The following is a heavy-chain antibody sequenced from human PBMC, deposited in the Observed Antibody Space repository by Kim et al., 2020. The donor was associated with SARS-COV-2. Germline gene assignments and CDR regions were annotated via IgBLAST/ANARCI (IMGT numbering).Heavy chain of an antibody. CDR3: ARGLSSITMIVGVFTGGVDSRDV. D-gene: IGHD3-22*01. CDR1: GGSFSGYY. J-gene: IGHJ6*02. CDR2: VNHSGSA. Sequence: SETLSLTCAVSGGSFSGYYWTWIRQPPGQGLEWIGDVNHSGSANSNSSLKSRVTLSLDTSKNQFSLKLSSVTAADTAVYYCARGLSSITMIVGVFTGGVDSRDVWGQGTTVSVSS. V-gene: IGHV4-34*01.